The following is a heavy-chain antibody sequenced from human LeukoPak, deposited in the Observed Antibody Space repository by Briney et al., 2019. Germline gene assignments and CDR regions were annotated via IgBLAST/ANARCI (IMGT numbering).Heavy chain of an antibody. CDR3: ARGGFSYGSLSWFDP. J-gene: IGHJ5*02. Sequence: GGSLRLSCAASGFTFSSYAMHWVRQAPGKGLEWVAVISYDGSNKYYADSVKGRFTISRDNSKNTLYLQMNSLRAEDTAVYYCARGGFSYGSLSWFDPWGQGTLVTVSS. D-gene: IGHD5-18*01. V-gene: IGHV3-30-3*01. CDR1: GFTFSSYA. CDR2: ISYDGSNK.